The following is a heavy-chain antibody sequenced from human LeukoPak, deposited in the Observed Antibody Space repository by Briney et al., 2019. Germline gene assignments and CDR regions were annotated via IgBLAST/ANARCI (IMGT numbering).Heavy chain of an antibody. Sequence: QSGGSLRLSCAVSGLTFSNYWMHWVRQAPGKGLVWVSRISNDGTSTSYADSVKGRSTISRDNSKNTLYLQMNSLRAEDTAVYYCACNYNWNLNWFDPWGQGTLVTVSS. V-gene: IGHV3-74*01. D-gene: IGHD1-7*01. J-gene: IGHJ5*02. CDR3: ACNYNWNLNWFDP. CDR2: ISNDGTST. CDR1: GLTFSNYW.